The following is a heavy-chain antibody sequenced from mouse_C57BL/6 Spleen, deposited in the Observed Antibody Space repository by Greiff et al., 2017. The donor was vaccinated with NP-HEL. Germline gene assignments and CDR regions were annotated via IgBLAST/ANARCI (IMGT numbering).Heavy chain of an antibody. J-gene: IGHJ4*01. Sequence: VQLQQSGPELVKPGASVKISCKASGYTFTDYYMNWVKQSHGKSLEWIGDINPNNGGTSYNQKFKGKATLTVDKSSSTAYMELRSLTSEDSAVYNSARERSYGNAMGYRGEGASETVSS. CDR1: GYTFTDYY. CDR2: INPNNGGT. CDR3: ARERSYGNAMGY. V-gene: IGHV1-26*01. D-gene: IGHD1-1*02.